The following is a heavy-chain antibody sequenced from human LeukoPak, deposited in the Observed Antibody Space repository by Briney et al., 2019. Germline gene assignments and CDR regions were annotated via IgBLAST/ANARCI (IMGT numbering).Heavy chain of an antibody. CDR1: GGTFSSYA. D-gene: IGHD6-19*01. V-gene: IGHV1-69*06. Sequence: SVKVSCKASGGTFSSYAISWVRQAPGQGLEWMGGIIPIFGTANYAQKFQGRVTITADKSTSTANMELRSLRSEDTAVYYCARDGAAVADTYYYYGMDVWGQGTTVTVSS. J-gene: IGHJ6*02. CDR3: ARDGAAVADTYYYYGMDV. CDR2: IIPIFGTA.